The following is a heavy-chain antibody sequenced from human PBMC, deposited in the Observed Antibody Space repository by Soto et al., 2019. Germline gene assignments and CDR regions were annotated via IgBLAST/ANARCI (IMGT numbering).Heavy chain of an antibody. V-gene: IGHV5-10-1*01. Sequence: PGESLKISCKGSGYNFDTYWINWVRQMPGKGLEWMGRIDPGDSETKYSPSLEGHITISVDTSINTTYLQWSSLKASDTAIYYCARRIAAAGGYYYYAFDVWGQGTAVTVSS. J-gene: IGHJ6*02. CDR2: IDPGDSET. CDR3: ARRIAAAGGYYYYAFDV. CDR1: GYNFDTYW. D-gene: IGHD6-13*01.